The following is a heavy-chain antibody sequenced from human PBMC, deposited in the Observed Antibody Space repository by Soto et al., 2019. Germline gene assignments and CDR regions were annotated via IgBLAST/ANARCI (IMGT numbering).Heavy chain of an antibody. CDR3: ARPHGGPYAFDI. V-gene: IGHV4-59*01. J-gene: IGHJ3*02. CDR2: IYGSGNT. Sequence: SETLSLTCAFSGGSIGSYYWSWIRQPPGKGLEWIGYIYGSGNTNYNPSLSSRVIISIDTSQNQLSLKLTSVTAADTAVYYCARPHGGPYAFDIWGRGTMVTVSS. CDR1: GGSIGSYY. D-gene: IGHD3-10*01.